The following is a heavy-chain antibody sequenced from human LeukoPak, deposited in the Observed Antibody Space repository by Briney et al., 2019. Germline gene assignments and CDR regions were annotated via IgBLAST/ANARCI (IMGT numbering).Heavy chain of an antibody. V-gene: IGHV1-2*02. D-gene: IGHD6-19*01. J-gene: IGHJ4*02. Sequence: ASVKVSCKASGYTFTGYYMHWVRQAPGQGLEWMGWINPNSGGTNYAQKFQGRVTMTRDTSISTAYMELSRLRSDDTAVYYCARDRTRTGYSSGWYHDYWGQGTLVTAPS. CDR1: GYTFTGYY. CDR2: INPNSGGT. CDR3: ARDRTRTGYSSGWYHDY.